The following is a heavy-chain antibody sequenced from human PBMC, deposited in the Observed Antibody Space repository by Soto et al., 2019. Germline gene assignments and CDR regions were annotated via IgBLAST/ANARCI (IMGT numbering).Heavy chain of an antibody. Sequence: GGSLRLSCAASGFTFSDYYMSWIRQAPGKGLEWVSYISSSSSYTNYADSVKGRFTISRDNAKNSLYLQMNSLRAEDTAVYYCARVGYYYDSSGYYQPDYWGQGTLVTVSS. D-gene: IGHD3-22*01. CDR1: GFTFSDYY. CDR3: ARVGYYYDSSGYYQPDY. J-gene: IGHJ4*02. V-gene: IGHV3-11*05. CDR2: ISSSSSYT.